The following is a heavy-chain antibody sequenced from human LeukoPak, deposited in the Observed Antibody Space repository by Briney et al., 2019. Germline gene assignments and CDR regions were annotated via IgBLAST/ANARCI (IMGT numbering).Heavy chain of an antibody. CDR3: ASADYDMAFDI. V-gene: IGHV4-31*03. J-gene: IGHJ3*02. CDR2: IYYSGST. CDR1: DGSISSCGYY. D-gene: IGHD3-9*01. Sequence: SETLSITCTVSDGSISSCGYYWSWIRQHPGKCLEWIGYIYYSGSTDYNPSLKSRFTMSVDTSKNQFSLKLSSVTAADTAVYYCASADYDMAFDIWGQGTMVTVSS.